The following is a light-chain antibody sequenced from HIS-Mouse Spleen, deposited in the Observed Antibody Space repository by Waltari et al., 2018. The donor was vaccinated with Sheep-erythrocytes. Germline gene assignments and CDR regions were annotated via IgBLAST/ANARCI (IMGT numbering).Light chain of an antibody. Sequence: QSALTQPASVSGSPGQSITISCTGPSSDVGSYNLVSWYQQHPGKAPNLMIYEGSKRPSGVSNRFSGSKSGNTASLTISGLQAEDEADYYCCSYAGSSTFVFGGGTKLTVL. CDR3: CSYAGSSTFV. V-gene: IGLV2-23*03. CDR2: EGS. CDR1: SSDVGSYNL. J-gene: IGLJ2*01.